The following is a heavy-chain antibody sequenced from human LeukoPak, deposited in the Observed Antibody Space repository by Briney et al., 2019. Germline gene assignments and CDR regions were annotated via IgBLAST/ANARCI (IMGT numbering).Heavy chain of an antibody. D-gene: IGHD3-22*01. CDR3: ARGKYYYDSSGYSAARAFDI. CDR2: INPNSGGT. V-gene: IGHV1-2*02. J-gene: IGHJ3*02. CDR1: GYTFTGYY. Sequence: GASVKVSCKASGYTFTGYYMHWVRQAPGQGLEWMGWINPNSGGTNYAQKFQGRVTMTRDTPISTAYMELSRLRSDDTAVYYCARGKYYYDSSGYSAARAFDIWGQGTMVTVSS.